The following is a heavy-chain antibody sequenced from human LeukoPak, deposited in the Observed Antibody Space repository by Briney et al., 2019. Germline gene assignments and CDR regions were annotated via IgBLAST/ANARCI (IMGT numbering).Heavy chain of an antibody. CDR2: IYSGGST. J-gene: IGHJ4*02. CDR1: GYTLTELS. D-gene: IGHD1-1*01. CDR3: ARVWNGDYFDY. Sequence: GASVKVSCKVSGYTLTELSMHWVRQAPGKGLEWVSAIYSGGSTYYADSVKGRFTISRDTSKNTLYLQMNSLRAEDTAVYYCARVWNGDYFDYWGQGTLVTVSS. V-gene: IGHV3-53*01.